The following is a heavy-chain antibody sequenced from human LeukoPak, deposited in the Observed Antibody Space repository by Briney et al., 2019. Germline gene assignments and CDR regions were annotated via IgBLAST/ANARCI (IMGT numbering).Heavy chain of an antibody. CDR2: IYHSGST. J-gene: IGHJ5*02. V-gene: IGHV4-38-2*02. Sequence: SETLSLTCTVSGYSISSGYYWGWIRQPPGKGLEWIGSIYHSGSTNYNPSLKSRVTISVDTSKNQFSLKLSSVTAADTAVYYCARGLFSYWFDPWGQGTLVTVSS. CDR3: ARGLFSYWFDP. CDR1: GYSISSGYY.